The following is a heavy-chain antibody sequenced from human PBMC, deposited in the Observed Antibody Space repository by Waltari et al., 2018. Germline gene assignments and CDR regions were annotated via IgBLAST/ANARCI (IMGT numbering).Heavy chain of an antibody. CDR3: ARDSLLWLMDV. Sequence: EVQLLESGGGLVQPGGSLRLSCAASGFTFSSYAMTWVLQAPGKGLEWVSAISGSGGSTYYADSVKGRFTIARDNSKNTLYLQMNSLRAEDTAVYYCARDSLLWLMDVWGKGTTVTVSS. CDR1: GFTFSSYA. D-gene: IGHD3-10*01. V-gene: IGHV3-23*01. J-gene: IGHJ6*03. CDR2: ISGSGGST.